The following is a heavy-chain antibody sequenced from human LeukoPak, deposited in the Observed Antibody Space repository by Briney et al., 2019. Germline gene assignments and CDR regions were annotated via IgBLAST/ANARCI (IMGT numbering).Heavy chain of an antibody. V-gene: IGHV3-30*04. CDR1: GFTFSSYA. CDR3: ARDLGQYYNTSDNWFDP. D-gene: IGHD3-22*01. J-gene: IGHJ5*02. Sequence: GRSLRLSCAASGFTFSSYAMHWVRQAPGKGLEWVAVISYDGSNKYYADSVKGRFTISRDNAKNTLNLQMNSLRAEDTAVYYCARDLGQYYNTSDNWFDPWGQGTLVTVSS. CDR2: ISYDGSNK.